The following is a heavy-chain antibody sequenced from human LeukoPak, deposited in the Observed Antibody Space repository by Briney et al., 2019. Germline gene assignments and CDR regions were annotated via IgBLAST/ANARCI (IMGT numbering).Heavy chain of an antibody. V-gene: IGHV1-2*02. Sequence: ASVKVSCKASGYTFTGYYMHWVRQAPGQGLEWMGWINPNSAGTNYAQKFQGRVTLTRDTSVSTAYMELSRLKSDDTAVYYCAGSHRLLEWLSRSSYYYMDVWGKGTTVIVSS. D-gene: IGHD3-3*01. CDR3: AGSHRLLEWLSRSSYYYMDV. CDR2: INPNSAGT. CDR1: GYTFTGYY. J-gene: IGHJ6*03.